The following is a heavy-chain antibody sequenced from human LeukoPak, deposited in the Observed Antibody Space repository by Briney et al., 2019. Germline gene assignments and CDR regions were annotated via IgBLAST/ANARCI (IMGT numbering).Heavy chain of an antibody. Sequence: GASVKVSCKASGCTFTSYGISWVRQAPGQGLEWMGWISAYNGNTNYAQKLQGRVTMTTDTSTSTAYMELRSLRSDDTAVYYCARIGPVSSFPDLGYCSSTSCPFDYWGQGTLVTVSS. V-gene: IGHV1-18*01. D-gene: IGHD2-2*01. CDR1: GCTFTSYG. J-gene: IGHJ4*02. CDR2: ISAYNGNT. CDR3: ARIGPVSSFPDLGYCSSTSCPFDY.